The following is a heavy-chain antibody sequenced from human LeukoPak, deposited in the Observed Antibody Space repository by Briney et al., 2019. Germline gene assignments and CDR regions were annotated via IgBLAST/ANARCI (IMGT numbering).Heavy chain of an antibody. D-gene: IGHD3-10*01. J-gene: IGHJ4*02. Sequence: ASVKVSCKSSGYTFTSYYMHWVRQAPGQGLEWMGIINPIQGSTSYAQKFQGRITMTGDTPTSTVYMKLSSLRSEGTAVYYRARDQGMVRGVASGPDNWGQGTLVSLSS. CDR2: INPIQGST. CDR3: ARDQGMVRGVASGPDN. CDR1: GYTFTSYY. V-gene: IGHV1-46*01.